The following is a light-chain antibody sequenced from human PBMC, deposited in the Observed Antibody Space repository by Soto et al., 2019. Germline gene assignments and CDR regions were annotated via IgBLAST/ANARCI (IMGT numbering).Light chain of an antibody. CDR1: QSISSY. V-gene: IGKV1-39*01. Sequence: DIQMTQSPSSLSASVVDRVTITCRASQSISSYLNWYQQKPGKAPKILIYTASSLQSGAPSTSRVSRSGTDFTLGISTLQAEDVATSYCQHSYNTPPNFGQGTKLESK. CDR2: TAS. J-gene: IGKJ2*01. CDR3: QHSYNTPPN.